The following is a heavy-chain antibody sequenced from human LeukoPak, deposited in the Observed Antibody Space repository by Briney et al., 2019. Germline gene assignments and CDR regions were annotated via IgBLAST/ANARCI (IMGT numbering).Heavy chain of an antibody. CDR3: VKDLYYDNSGYYSGAFDY. CDR2: IGSNGGST. CDR1: GFTFSNYA. V-gene: IGHV3-64D*06. Sequence: GGSLRLSCSASGFTFSNYAMHWVRQAPGKGLQYVSAIGSNGGSTYYADSVKGRFSISRDNSKNTLFLQMSSLRVEDTAVYYCVKDLYYDNSGYYSGAFDYWGQGTLVTVSS. J-gene: IGHJ4*02. D-gene: IGHD3-22*01.